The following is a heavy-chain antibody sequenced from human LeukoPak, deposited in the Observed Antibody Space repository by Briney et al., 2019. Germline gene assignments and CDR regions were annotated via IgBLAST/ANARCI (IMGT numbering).Heavy chain of an antibody. CDR3: ARGVVAATFYYYMDV. J-gene: IGHJ6*03. D-gene: IGHD2-15*01. CDR1: GYTFTGYY. Sequence: ASVKVSCRPSGYTFTGYYIQWVRQAPRQGLEWMGWINPNSGGTNYAQKFQGRVTMTRDTSISTAYMELSSLRSDDTAVYYCARGVVAATFYYYMDVWGKGTTVAVSS. V-gene: IGHV1-2*02. CDR2: INPNSGGT.